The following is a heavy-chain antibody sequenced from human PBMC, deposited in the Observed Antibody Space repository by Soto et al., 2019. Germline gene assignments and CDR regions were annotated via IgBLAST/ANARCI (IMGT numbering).Heavy chain of an antibody. Sequence: SQTLSLTCAISGDSVSTNSATWDWIRQSPSRGLEWLGRTYYRSKWDYDYAASVKGRININPDTSNNQVSLHLDSVTPDDTAVYYCARLIGHSWLDSWGQGTLVTVSS. CDR1: GDSVSTNSAT. D-gene: IGHD2-8*01. J-gene: IGHJ5*01. CDR2: TYYRSKWDY. V-gene: IGHV6-1*01. CDR3: ARLIGHSWLDS.